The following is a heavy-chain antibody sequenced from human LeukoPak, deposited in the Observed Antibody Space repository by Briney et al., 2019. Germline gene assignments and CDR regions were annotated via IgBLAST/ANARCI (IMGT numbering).Heavy chain of an antibody. CDR1: GYTFTSYG. Sequence: ASVKVSCKASGYTFTSYGISWVRQAPGQGLEWMGWISAYNGNTNYAQKLQGRVTMTTDTSTSTAYMELRSLRSDDTAVYYCARGGPMIVVVTDTSGAFDIWGQGTMVTVSS. D-gene: IGHD3-22*01. V-gene: IGHV1-18*01. CDR2: ISAYNGNT. J-gene: IGHJ3*02. CDR3: ARGGPMIVVVTDTSGAFDI.